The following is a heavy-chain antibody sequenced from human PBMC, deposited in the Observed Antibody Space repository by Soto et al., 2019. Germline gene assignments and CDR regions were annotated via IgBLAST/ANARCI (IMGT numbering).Heavy chain of an antibody. Sequence: GASVKVSCKASGFPFTDYGFTWVRQAPGEGLEWMGWISAYTGNTNYAQKVQGRVTMSTDTSTSTAYLELRSLRSDDTAVYYCARGPESRSTAYFDYWGQGTLVTVS. CDR3: ARGPESRSTAYFDY. CDR1: GFPFTDYG. D-gene: IGHD2-2*01. J-gene: IGHJ4*02. CDR2: ISAYTGNT. V-gene: IGHV1-18*01.